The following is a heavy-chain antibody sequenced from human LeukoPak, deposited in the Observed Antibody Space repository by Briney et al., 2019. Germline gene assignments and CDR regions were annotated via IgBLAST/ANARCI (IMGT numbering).Heavy chain of an antibody. J-gene: IGHJ4*02. V-gene: IGHV3-11*05. D-gene: IGHD6-13*01. CDR2: ISSSGIYT. CDR3: ARGVIAAAGILDY. Sequence: PGGSLRLSCAASGFSFSDYYMTWIRQAPGKGLEWVSYISSSGIYTNYADSVKGRFTISRDNAKNSLYLQMNSLRAEDTAVYYCARGVIAAAGILDYWGQGTLVTVSS. CDR1: GFSFSDYY.